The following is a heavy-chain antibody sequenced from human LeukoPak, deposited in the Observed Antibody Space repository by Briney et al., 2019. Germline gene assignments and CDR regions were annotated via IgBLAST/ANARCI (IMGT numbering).Heavy chain of an antibody. V-gene: IGHV5-51*01. J-gene: IGHJ4*02. CDR2: IYPGDSDT. CDR3: ARHLTISEIADY. CDR1: GFSFDNYW. D-gene: IGHD3-3*01. Sequence: KPGESLKISCKGSGFSFDNYWIGWVRQTPGKGLEWMGIIYPGDSDTKYSPSLERQVTISDDASISTAYLQWSSLKASDTAVYYCARHLTISEIADYWGQGTQVTVSS.